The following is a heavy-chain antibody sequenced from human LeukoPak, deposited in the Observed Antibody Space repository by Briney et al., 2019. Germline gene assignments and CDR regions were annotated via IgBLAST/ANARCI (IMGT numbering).Heavy chain of an antibody. V-gene: IGHV1-46*01. Sequence: ASVRVSCKASGYTFISYYIHWVRQAPGQGLEWMGMINPSGVTTTYAQKFQGRVTMTRDMSTSTVYMEVSSLRSEDTAMYYCARGPGGYNAKKRASLDYWGQGTLVTVSS. J-gene: IGHJ4*02. CDR2: INPSGVTT. D-gene: IGHD5-24*01. CDR1: GYTFISYY. CDR3: ARGPGGYNAKKRASLDY.